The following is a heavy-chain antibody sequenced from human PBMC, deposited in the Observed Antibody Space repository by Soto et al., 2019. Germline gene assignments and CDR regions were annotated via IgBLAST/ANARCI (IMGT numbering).Heavy chain of an antibody. CDR3: ASTAYLYSSSWYFDY. D-gene: IGHD6-13*01. J-gene: IGHJ4*02. CDR2: IYYSGST. CDR1: GGSISSGGYY. Sequence: SETLSLTCTVSGGSISSGGYYWSWIRQHPGKGLEWIGYIYYSGSTYYNPSLKSRVTISVDTSKNQFSLKLSSVTAADTAVYYCASTAYLYSSSWYFDYWGQGTLVTVSS. V-gene: IGHV4-31*03.